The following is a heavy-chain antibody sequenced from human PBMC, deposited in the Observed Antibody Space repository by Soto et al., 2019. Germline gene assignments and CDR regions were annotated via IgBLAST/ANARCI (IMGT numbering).Heavy chain of an antibody. Sequence: ASVKVSCKASAYTFTSYGISWVRQAPGQGLEWMGWISANNGNTNYGQKLQGRVTMTTDTSTSTAYMELRGLTSDDTAVYYCARVFASLTCYPGPYYCLDVWGQGTTVTVS. V-gene: IGHV1-18*01. J-gene: IGHJ6*02. CDR2: ISANNGNT. D-gene: IGHD3-9*01. CDR3: ARVFASLTCYPGPYYCLDV. CDR1: AYTFTSYG.